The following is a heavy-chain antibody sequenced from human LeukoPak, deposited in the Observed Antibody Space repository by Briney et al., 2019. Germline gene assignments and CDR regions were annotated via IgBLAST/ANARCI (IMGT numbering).Heavy chain of an antibody. CDR1: GYTFTSYG. Sequence: GASVKVSCKASGYTFTSYGISWVRQAPGQGLEWMGWINPNSGGTNYAQKFQGRVTMTRDTSISTAYMELSRLRSDDTAVYYCARAPRSDCSGGSCYSVDYWGQGTLVTVSS. D-gene: IGHD2-15*01. V-gene: IGHV1-2*02. CDR2: INPNSGGT. CDR3: ARAPRSDCSGGSCYSVDY. J-gene: IGHJ4*02.